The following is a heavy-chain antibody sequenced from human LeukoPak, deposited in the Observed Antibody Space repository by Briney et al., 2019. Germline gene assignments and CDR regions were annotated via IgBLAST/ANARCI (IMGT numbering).Heavy chain of an antibody. D-gene: IGHD3-10*01. J-gene: IGHJ4*02. V-gene: IGHV1-69*04. CDR1: GYTFTSYG. CDR2: IIPILGIA. CDR3: ARGPMVRGVNGVH. Sequence: SVKVSCKASGYTFTSYGISWVRQAPGQGLEWMGRIIPILGIANYAQKFQGRVTITADKSTSTAYMELSSLRSEDTAVYYCARGPMVRGVNGVHWGQGTLVTVSS.